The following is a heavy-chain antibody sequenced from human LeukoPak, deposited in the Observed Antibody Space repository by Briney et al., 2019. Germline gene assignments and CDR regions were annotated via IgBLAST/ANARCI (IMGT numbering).Heavy chain of an antibody. D-gene: IGHD6-13*01. CDR2: IYPGDSGT. V-gene: IGHV5-51*01. CDR3: ARTIYSSRYYYYYMDV. J-gene: IGHJ6*03. Sequence: GESLKISCXGSGYSFTSYWIGWVRQMTGKGLEWMGIIYPGDSGTRYSPSFQGQVTISADKSISTAYLQWSSLKASDTAMYYCARTIYSSRYYYYYMDVWGKGTTVTVSS. CDR1: GYSFTSYW.